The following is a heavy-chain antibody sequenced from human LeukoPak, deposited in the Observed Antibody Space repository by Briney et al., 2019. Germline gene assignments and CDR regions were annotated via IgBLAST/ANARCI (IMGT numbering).Heavy chain of an antibody. CDR2: IYYSGST. CDR1: GGSISSYY. Sequence: SETLSLTCTVSGGSISSYYWSWLRQPPGKGLEWIGYIYYSGSTNYNPSLKSRVTISVDTSKNQFSLKLSSVTAADTAVYYCARLKRGYCTNGVCSGRYYYGMDVWGQGTTVTVSS. V-gene: IGHV4-59*08. J-gene: IGHJ6*02. CDR3: ARLKRGYCTNGVCSGRYYYGMDV. D-gene: IGHD2-8*01.